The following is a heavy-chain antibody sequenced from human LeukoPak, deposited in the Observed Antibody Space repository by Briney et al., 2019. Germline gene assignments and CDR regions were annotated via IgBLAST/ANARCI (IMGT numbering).Heavy chain of an antibody. V-gene: IGHV1-8*01. CDR3: ARGYCSSTSCYYWYFDL. D-gene: IGHD2-2*01. CDR1: GYTSTSYD. J-gene: IGHJ2*01. Sequence: ASVKVSCKASGYTSTSYDINWVRQATGQGLEWMGWMNPNSGNTGYAQKFQGRVTMTRNTSISTAYMELSSLRSEDTAVYYCARGYCSSTSCYYWYFDLWGRGTLVTVSS. CDR2: MNPNSGNT.